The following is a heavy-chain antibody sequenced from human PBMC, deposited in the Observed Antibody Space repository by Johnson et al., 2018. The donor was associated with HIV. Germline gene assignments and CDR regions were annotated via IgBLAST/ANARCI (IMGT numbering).Heavy chain of an antibody. CDR3: ATLWFGEVSVYDAFDV. CDR1: GFTFSSYA. V-gene: IGHV3-30*04. J-gene: IGHJ3*01. D-gene: IGHD3-10*01. Sequence: QVQLVESGGGVVQPGRSLRVSCAASGFTFSSYALHWVRQAPGKGLEWVAVISYDGRDAYYADSVQGRFTRSVDNSKNTLYLQMNSLRPEDSAVYYCATLWFGEVSVYDAFDVWGQGTMVTVSS. CDR2: ISYDGRDA.